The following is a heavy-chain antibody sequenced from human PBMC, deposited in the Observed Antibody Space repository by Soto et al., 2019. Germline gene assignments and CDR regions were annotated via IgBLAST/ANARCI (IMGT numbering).Heavy chain of an antibody. CDR1: GGSVSSGSYY. CDR2: IYYSGST. J-gene: IGHJ5*02. D-gene: IGHD5-18*01. V-gene: IGHV4-61*01. Sequence: SETLSLTCTVSGGSVSSGSYYWSWIRQPPGKGLEWIGYIYYSGSTNYNPSLKSRVTISVDTSKNQFSLKLSSVTAADTAVYYCARARGYSYGFNWFDPWGQGTLVTVSS. CDR3: ARARGYSYGFNWFDP.